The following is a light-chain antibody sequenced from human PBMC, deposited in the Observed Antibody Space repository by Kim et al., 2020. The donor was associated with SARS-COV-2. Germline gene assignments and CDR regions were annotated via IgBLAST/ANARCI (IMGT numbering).Light chain of an antibody. CDR1: SSNIGSDT. CDR2: GNS. J-gene: IGLJ1*01. Sequence: ELTQPPSASGTPGQTVTISCSGSSSNIGSDTVNWYQQLPGTAPKLLIYGNSHQPSGVPDRFSGSKSGTSASLAISGLQSEDEADYYCAAWDDSLNGYVFGTGTKVTVL. CDR3: AAWDDSLNGYV. V-gene: IGLV1-44*01.